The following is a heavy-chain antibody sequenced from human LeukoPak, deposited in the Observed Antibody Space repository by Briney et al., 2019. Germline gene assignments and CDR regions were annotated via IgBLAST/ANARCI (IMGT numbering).Heavy chain of an antibody. D-gene: IGHD5-18*01. CDR1: GYSISSGYY. J-gene: IGHJ4*02. CDR3: AKSSYSIFDY. CDR2: IYHSGST. V-gene: IGHV4-38-2*02. Sequence: SETLSLTCTVSGYSISSGYYWGWIRQPPGKGLEWIGSIYHSGSTYYNPSLKSRVTISVDTSKNQFSLKLSSVTAADTAVYYCAKSSYSIFDYWAREPWSPSPQ.